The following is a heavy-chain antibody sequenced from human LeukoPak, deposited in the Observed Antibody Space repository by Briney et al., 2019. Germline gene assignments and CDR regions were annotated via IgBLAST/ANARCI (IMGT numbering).Heavy chain of an antibody. D-gene: IGHD1-26*01. CDR3: ARGLGSYDY. V-gene: IGHV3-43*02. J-gene: IGHJ4*02. CDR1: GFTFDDYA. Sequence: GGSLRLSCAASGFTFDDYAMHWVRQAPGKGLEWVSLISGDGGSTYYADSVKGRFTISRDNSKNSLYLQMNSLRAEDTAVYYCARGLGSYDYWGQGTLVTVSS. CDR2: ISGDGGST.